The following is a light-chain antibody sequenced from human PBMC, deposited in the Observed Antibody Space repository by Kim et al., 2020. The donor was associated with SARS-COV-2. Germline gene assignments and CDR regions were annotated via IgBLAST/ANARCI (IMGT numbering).Light chain of an antibody. V-gene: IGLV3-1*01. J-gene: IGLJ2*01. CDR1: NLGDKY. CDR2: QDT. Sequence: VSPGQTASIPCSGDNLGDKYTSWYQQKPGQSPVLVMYQDTNRPSRIPERFSGSNSGNTATLTISGTQAMDEADYYCQTWASSTAVVFGGGTKLTVL. CDR3: QTWASSTAVV.